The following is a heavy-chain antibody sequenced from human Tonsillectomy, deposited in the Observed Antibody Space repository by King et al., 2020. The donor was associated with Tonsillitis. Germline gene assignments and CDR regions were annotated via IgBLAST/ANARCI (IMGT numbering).Heavy chain of an antibody. CDR1: GLTVSSNY. Sequence: QLVESGGGLVQPGGSLRLSCAASGLTVSSNYISWVRQAPGKGLEWGSVSYSGGTTYYADSVKGRFTISRDNSKNTVSLQMNSLRAEDTAVYYCARSIYYNYFMDVWGKGTTVTVSS. J-gene: IGHJ6*03. CDR3: ARSIYYNYFMDV. CDR2: SYSGGTT. V-gene: IGHV3-66*01.